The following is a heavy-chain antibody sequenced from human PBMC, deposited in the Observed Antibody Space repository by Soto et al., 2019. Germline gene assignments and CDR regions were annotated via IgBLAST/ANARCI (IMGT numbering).Heavy chain of an antibody. J-gene: IGHJ6*02. Sequence: AGGSLRLSCAASGFTFSSYAMSWVRQAPGKGLEWVSAISGSGGSTYYADSVKGRFTISRDNSKNTLYLQMNSLRAEDTAVYYCARVTGITSYYYYGMDVWGQGTTVTVSS. D-gene: IGHD1-1*01. CDR3: ARVTGITSYYYYGMDV. V-gene: IGHV3-23*01. CDR1: GFTFSSYA. CDR2: ISGSGGST.